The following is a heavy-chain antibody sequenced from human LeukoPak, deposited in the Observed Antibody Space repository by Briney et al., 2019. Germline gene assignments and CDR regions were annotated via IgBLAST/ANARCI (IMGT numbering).Heavy chain of an antibody. Sequence: SETLSLTCTVSGGSISSYYWSWIRQPAGKGLEWIGRIYTSGSTNYNPSLKSRVTMSVDTSKNQFSLKLSSVTAADTAVYYCARAPSTIFGLIGAFDIWGLGTMVTVSS. D-gene: IGHD3-3*01. CDR2: IYTSGST. J-gene: IGHJ3*02. V-gene: IGHV4-4*07. CDR3: ARAPSTIFGLIGAFDI. CDR1: GGSISSYY.